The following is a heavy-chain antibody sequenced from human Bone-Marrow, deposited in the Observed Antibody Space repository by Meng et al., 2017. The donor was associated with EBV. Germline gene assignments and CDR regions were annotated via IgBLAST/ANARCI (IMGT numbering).Heavy chain of an antibody. J-gene: IGHJ4*02. Sequence: QVQLVRSGSEVKKPGAPVKVSGKPSGYTFTSYIIRWVRQAPGQRLEWMGWISVYISNTNYSQKFQGRVTISTDTSTSTAYMELSSLTSEDTAVYYCARGRPGEDRPPGDYWGQGTLVTVSS. D-gene: IGHD2-15*01. CDR1: GYTFTSYI. V-gene: IGHV1-3*01. CDR3: ARGRPGEDRPPGDY. CDR2: ISVYISNT.